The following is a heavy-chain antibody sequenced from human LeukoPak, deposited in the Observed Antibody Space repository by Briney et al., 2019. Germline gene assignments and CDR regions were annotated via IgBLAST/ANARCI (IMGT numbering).Heavy chain of an antibody. CDR1: GGSISSYY. CDR3: ASNGYYYDSSGYYPSDALDI. J-gene: IGHJ3*02. CDR2: IYYSGST. V-gene: IGHV4-59*08. Sequence: PLETPSLTCTVSGGSISSYYWSWIRQPPGKGLEWIGYIYYSGSTNYNPSLKSRVTISVDTSKNQFSLKLSSVTAADTAVYYCASNGYYYDSSGYYPSDALDIWGQGTMVTVSS. D-gene: IGHD3-22*01.